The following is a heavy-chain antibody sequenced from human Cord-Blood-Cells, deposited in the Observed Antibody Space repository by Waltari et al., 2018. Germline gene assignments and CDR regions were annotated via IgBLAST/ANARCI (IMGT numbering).Heavy chain of an antibody. CDR1: GGSISSSSYY. CDR3: ASLLGIAAAGDY. CDR2: IYYSGRT. V-gene: IGHV4-39*01. D-gene: IGHD6-13*01. Sequence: QLQLQESGPGLVKPSETLSPTCTVSGGSISSSSYYWGWIRQPRGEGLEWIGSIYYSGRTYTNPALKSRVTISVDTSKNQFSLKLSSVTAADTAVYYCASLLGIAAAGDYWGQGTLVTVSS. J-gene: IGHJ4*02.